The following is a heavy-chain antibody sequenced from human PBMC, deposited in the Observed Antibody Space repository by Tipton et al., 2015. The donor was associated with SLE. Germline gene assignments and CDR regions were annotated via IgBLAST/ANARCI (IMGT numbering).Heavy chain of an antibody. V-gene: IGHV4-4*07. Sequence: TLSLTCTVSGGSISSYYWSWIRQPAGGGLEWIGRIYTNENTNYNPSLKSRVTMSVETSKNHFSLKLISVTAADTAVYYCAREFLNPVTTVHYCFDLWGRGTLVTVSS. CDR2: IYTNENT. D-gene: IGHD4-11*01. CDR3: AREFLNPVTTVHYCFDL. CDR1: GGSISSYY. J-gene: IGHJ2*01.